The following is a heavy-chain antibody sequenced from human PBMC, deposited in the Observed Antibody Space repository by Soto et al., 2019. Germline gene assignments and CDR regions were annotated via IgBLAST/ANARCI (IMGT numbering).Heavy chain of an antibody. V-gene: IGHV3-33*01. CDR2: IWYDGSNK. CDR3: ASHVGSGWFHY. J-gene: IGHJ4*02. D-gene: IGHD6-19*01. CDR1: GFTFSSYG. Sequence: QVQLVESGGGVVQPGRSLRLSCAASGFTFSSYGMHWVRQAPGKGLEWVAVIWYDGSNKYYADSVKGRFTISRDNSKNTLYPQMNSLRAEDTAVYYCASHVGSGWFHYWGQGTLVTVSS.